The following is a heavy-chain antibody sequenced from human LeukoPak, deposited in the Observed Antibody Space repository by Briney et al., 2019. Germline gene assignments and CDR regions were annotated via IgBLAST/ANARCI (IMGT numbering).Heavy chain of an antibody. V-gene: IGHV1-69*13. Sequence: GASVKVSCKASGGTFSSYAISWVRQAPGQGLEWMGGINPIFGTANYAQKFQGRVTITADESTSTAYMELSSLRSEDTAVYYCARYSYYYDSSGYPYYYGMDVWGQGTTVTVSS. CDR3: ARYSYYYDSSGYPYYYGMDV. CDR2: INPIFGTA. CDR1: GGTFSSYA. D-gene: IGHD3-22*01. J-gene: IGHJ6*02.